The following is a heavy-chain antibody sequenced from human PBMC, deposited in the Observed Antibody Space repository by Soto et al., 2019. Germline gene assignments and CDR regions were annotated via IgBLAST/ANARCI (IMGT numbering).Heavy chain of an antibody. CDR2: INPGGSIT. Sequence: EEQLVESGGGLVQPGGSLRLSCAASGFTFSSYWMHWVRQAPGKGLVWVSRINPGGSITAYADSVKGRYTISRDNAKNTLYLQMNSLRGDDTAVYYCARVPTGKYGASNYWGQGTLVTASS. CDR1: GFTFSSYW. V-gene: IGHV3-74*01. CDR3: ARVPTGKYGASNY. D-gene: IGHD2-8*01. J-gene: IGHJ4*02.